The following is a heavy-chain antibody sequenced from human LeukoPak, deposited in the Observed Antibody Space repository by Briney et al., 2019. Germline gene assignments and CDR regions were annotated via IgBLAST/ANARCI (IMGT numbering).Heavy chain of an antibody. CDR3: ARQHDSYHYYYVDV. D-gene: IGHD6-13*01. CDR1: GYSISSGYY. V-gene: IGHV4-38-2*01. CDR2: LYHSDSI. J-gene: IGHJ6*03. Sequence: SETLSLTCAVSGYSISSGYYWIWIRQPPGKGLEWIGSLYHSDSIYYNPSLESRVTMSVDTSKSQFSLKLSFVTAADTAVYYCARQHDSYHYYYVDVWGKGTTVTVSS.